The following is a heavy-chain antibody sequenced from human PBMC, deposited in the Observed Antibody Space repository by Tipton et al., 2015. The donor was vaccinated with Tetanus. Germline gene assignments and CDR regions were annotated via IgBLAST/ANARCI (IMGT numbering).Heavy chain of an antibody. V-gene: IGHV6-1*01. D-gene: IGHD6-19*01. CDR3: ARGVADKGDFDC. CDR2: TYYRSKWYN. J-gene: IGHJ4*02. Sequence: GLVKPSHTLSLTCAISGDSVSTISAAWNWISQSPSRGLEWLGRTYYRSKWYNDYAVSVKRRITINPDTSKNQFSLQLNSVTPEDTAVYFCARGVADKGDFDCWGQGALVTVSS. CDR1: GDSVSTISAA.